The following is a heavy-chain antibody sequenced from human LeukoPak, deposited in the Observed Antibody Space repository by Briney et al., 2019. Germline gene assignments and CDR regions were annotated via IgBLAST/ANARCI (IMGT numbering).Heavy chain of an antibody. V-gene: IGHV3-11*05. CDR2: ISSSSSYT. J-gene: IGHJ4*02. D-gene: IGHD5-24*01. CDR1: GFTFSDYY. CDR3: AREIRDGYKNGWSFFDY. Sequence: GGSLRLSCAASGFTFSDYYMSWIRQAPGKGLEWVSYISSSSSYTNYADSVKGRFTISRDNAKNSLYLQMNSLRAEDTAVYYCAREIRDGYKNGWSFFDYWGQGTLVTVSS.